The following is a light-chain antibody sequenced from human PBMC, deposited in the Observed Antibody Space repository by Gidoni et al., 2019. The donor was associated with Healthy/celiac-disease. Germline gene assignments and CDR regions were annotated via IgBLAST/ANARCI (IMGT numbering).Light chain of an antibody. CDR2: AAS. Sequence: DIKRTQAPSSLSASVGERVTITCRASQSISSYLNWYQQKPGKAPKLLIYAASSLQSGVPSRFSCSGSGTDFTLTISSLHPEDFATFYCQQSYSTLLTFGGGTKVEIK. V-gene: IGKV1-39*01. CDR3: QQSYSTLLT. CDR1: QSISSY. J-gene: IGKJ4*01.